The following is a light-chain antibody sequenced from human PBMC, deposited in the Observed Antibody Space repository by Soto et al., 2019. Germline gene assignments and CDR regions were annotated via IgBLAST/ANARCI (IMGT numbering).Light chain of an antibody. CDR1: QAIRNN. V-gene: IGKV1-27*01. CDR3: QKCDAAPFT. J-gene: IGKJ3*01. CDR2: SAS. Sequence: DFQMTQSPSSRSASVGDRVTITCRASQAIRNNLAWYQQKPGKLPQLLIYSASTLQSGVPSRFSGSGSGTDFTLTISSLQPEDVGTYYCQKCDAAPFTFGPGTTVDIK.